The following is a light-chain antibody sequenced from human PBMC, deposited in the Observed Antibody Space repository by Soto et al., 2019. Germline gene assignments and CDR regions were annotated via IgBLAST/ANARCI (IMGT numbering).Light chain of an antibody. CDR2: GNI. CDR1: SSNIGAGYD. J-gene: IGLJ2*01. V-gene: IGLV1-40*01. Sequence: QSVLTQPPSGSGAPGQRVTISCTGSSSNIGAGYDVHWYQQRPGTAPKLLIFGNINRPSGVTDRFSGSKSGTSASLAITGLQAEDEGDYYCSSYTSSSTLVFGGGTKLTVL. CDR3: SSYTSSSTLV.